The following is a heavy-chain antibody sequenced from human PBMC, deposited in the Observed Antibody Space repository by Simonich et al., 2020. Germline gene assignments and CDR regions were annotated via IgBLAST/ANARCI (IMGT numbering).Heavy chain of an antibody. J-gene: IGHJ3*02. CDR3: ARGRLTGDKGAFDI. D-gene: IGHD7-27*01. CDR2: INPNSGGT. Sequence: QVQLVQSGAEVKKPGASVKVSCKASGYTFTGYYMHWVRQAPGQGLEWMGWINPNSGGTNYEKKFQGRVTMTRDTSISTAYMELSRLRSDDTAVYYCARGRLTGDKGAFDIWGQGTMVTVSS. V-gene: IGHV1-2*02. CDR1: GYTFTGYY.